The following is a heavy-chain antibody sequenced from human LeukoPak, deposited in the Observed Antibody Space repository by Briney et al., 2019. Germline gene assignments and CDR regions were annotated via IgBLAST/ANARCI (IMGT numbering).Heavy chain of an antibody. D-gene: IGHD2-2*01. J-gene: IGHJ4*02. CDR3: ARHRPMPYSFDC. CDR2: IYYSGST. CDR1: GGSISSGGYY. V-gene: IGHV4-31*03. Sequence: SETLSLTCTVSGGSISSGGYYWSWIRQHPGKGLEWIGYIYYSGSTYYNPSLKSRVTISVDTSKNQFSLKLSSVTAADTAVYYCARHRPMPYSFDCWGQGTLVTVSS.